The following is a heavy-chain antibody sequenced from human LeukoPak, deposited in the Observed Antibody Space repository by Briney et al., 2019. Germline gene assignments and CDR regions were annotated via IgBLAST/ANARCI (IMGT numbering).Heavy chain of an antibody. CDR2: VDIDGSGT. CDR1: GFTFTNYW. D-gene: IGHD1-1*01. CDR3: VWKPRNRPFDS. Sequence: QPGGSLRLSCAASGFTFTNYWMHWVRQVPGKRPVWISRVDIDGSGTVYADSVKGRFTISRDNAKNTVYLQMNSLRAEDTAVYYCVWKPRNRPFDSWGQGTLVTVSS. J-gene: IGHJ4*02. V-gene: IGHV3-74*01.